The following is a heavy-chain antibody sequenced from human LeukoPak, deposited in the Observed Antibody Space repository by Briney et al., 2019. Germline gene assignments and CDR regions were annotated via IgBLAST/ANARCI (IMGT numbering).Heavy chain of an antibody. CDR1: GGTFSSYA. V-gene: IGHV1-69*13. CDR2: IIPIFGTA. J-gene: IGHJ6*03. Sequence: SVKVSCKASGGTFSSYAISWVRQAPGQGLEWMGGIIPIFGTANYAQKFQGRVTITADESTSTAYMELSSLRSEDTAVYYCARGISFGNYAYYYYYYMDVWGKGTTVTVSS. CDR3: ARGISFGNYAYYYYYYMDV. D-gene: IGHD4-11*01.